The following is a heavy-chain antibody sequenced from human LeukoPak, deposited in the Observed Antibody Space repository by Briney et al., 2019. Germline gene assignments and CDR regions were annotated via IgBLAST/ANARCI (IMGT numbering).Heavy chain of an antibody. CDR2: LYYSGST. CDR3: ARQAISGYDPPPFDS. J-gene: IGHJ4*02. V-gene: IGHV4-39*01. CDR1: GGSISSSTYY. D-gene: IGHD5-12*01. Sequence: SETLSLTCTVSGGSISSSTYYWGWLRQPPGKGLEWIGNLYYSGSTYYNPSLKIRVTMSVDTSKNHFSLNLSSVTAADTAVYYCARQAISGYDPPPFDSWGQGTMVTVSS.